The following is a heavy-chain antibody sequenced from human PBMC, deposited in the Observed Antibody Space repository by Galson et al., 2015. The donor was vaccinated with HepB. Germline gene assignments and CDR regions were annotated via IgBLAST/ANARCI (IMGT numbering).Heavy chain of an antibody. Sequence: SLRLSCAASGFTFSSYGMHWVRQAPGKGLEWVAVISYDGSNKYYADSVKGRFTISRDNSKNTLYLQMNSLRAEDTAVYYCAKGNGAAAGCDYWGQGTPVTDSS. CDR2: ISYDGSNK. CDR3: AKGNGAAAGCDY. D-gene: IGHD6-13*01. V-gene: IGHV3-30*18. J-gene: IGHJ4*02. CDR1: GFTFSSYG.